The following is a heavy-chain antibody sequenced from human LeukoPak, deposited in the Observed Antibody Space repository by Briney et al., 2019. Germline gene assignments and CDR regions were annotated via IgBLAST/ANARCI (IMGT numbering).Heavy chain of an antibody. CDR2: IYYDGTT. D-gene: IGHD3-16*01. V-gene: IGHV4-59*08. CDR3: ARRGGGHAFDI. CDR1: GGSISSYY. J-gene: IGHJ3*02. Sequence: SETLSLTCTVSGGSISSYYWSWIRQPPGKGLEYIGYIYYDGTTNYNPSLKSRVTISIDTSKIHFSLRLSSVTAADTALYYCARRGGGHAFDIWGLGTMVTVSS.